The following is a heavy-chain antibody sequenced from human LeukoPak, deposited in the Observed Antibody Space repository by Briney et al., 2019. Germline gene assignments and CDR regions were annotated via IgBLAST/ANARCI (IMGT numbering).Heavy chain of an antibody. Sequence: ASVKVSCKASGYTFTSYYMHWVRQAPGQGLEWMGIINPSGGSTSYAQKFQGRVTMTRDTSISTAYMELSRLRSDDTAVYYCARDEGIVGATPLDYWGQGTLVTVSS. CDR2: INPSGGST. CDR3: ARDEGIVGATPLDY. J-gene: IGHJ4*02. V-gene: IGHV1-46*01. CDR1: GYTFTSYY. D-gene: IGHD1-26*01.